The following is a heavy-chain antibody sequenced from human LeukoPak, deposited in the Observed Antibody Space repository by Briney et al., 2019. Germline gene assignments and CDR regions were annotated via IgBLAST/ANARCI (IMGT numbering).Heavy chain of an antibody. J-gene: IGHJ4*02. Sequence: GSLRLSCAASGFSFSNHGIHWVRQAPGKGLEWVSLIWYDGSNKYYADSVKGRFTISRDDSKNTVYLQMNSLRAGDTAIYYCADFGSGSYCFDYWGQGTLVTVSS. CDR2: IWYDGSNK. CDR1: GFSFSNHG. V-gene: IGHV3-33*01. CDR3: ADFGSGSYCFDY. D-gene: IGHD3-10*01.